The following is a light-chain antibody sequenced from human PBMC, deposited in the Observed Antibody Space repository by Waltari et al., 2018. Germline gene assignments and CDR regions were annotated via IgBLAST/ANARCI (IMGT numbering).Light chain of an antibody. CDR2: FAA. J-gene: IGKJ4*01. Sequence: EIVLTQSPDLQSVTPKEKVTITCRASQSVGPALHWYQQKPHQSPKPRIKFAAQSISGVPSRFSGSGSGTNFTLTINSLEAEDAATYFCHQSSSLPATFGGGTKVEIK. CDR1: QSVGPA. CDR3: HQSSSLPAT. V-gene: IGKV6-21*02.